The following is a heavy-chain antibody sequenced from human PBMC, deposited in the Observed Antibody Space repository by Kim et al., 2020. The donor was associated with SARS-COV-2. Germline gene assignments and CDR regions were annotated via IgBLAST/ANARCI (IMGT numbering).Heavy chain of an antibody. Sequence: GGSLRLSCAASGFTFNKYAIHWVCQAPGKGLEWLAIISYDGGNEHYGDSVKGRFTSSRDNSMNTLYLQMNSLRPEDTAVYYCARGGNSWSSKYYYGMDAWGQGTTVTVSS. J-gene: IGHJ6*02. D-gene: IGHD4-4*01. CDR1: GFTFNKYA. CDR2: ISYDGGNE. CDR3: ARGGNSWSSKYYYGMDA. V-gene: IGHV3-30*04.